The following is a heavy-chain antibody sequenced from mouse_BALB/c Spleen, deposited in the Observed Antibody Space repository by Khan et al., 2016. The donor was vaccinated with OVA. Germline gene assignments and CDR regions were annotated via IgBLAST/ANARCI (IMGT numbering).Heavy chain of an antibody. J-gene: IGHJ2*01. CDR2: ISYSGNI. V-gene: IGHV3-2*02. D-gene: IGHD1-1*02. Sequence: EVELVESGPGLVKPSQSLSLTCTVTGYSITSDYAWNWIRQFPGNKLEWMGYISYSGNIHYNPSLKSRISITRDTSKNQFFLQLNSVTTEDKATYNCARSYGGAIDYWGQGTTLTVSS. CDR1: GYSITSDYA. CDR3: ARSYGGAIDY.